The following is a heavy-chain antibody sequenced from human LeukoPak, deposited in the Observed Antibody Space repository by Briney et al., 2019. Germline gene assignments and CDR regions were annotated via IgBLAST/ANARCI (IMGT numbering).Heavy chain of an antibody. CDR3: AKEGYSYGWKPDAFDI. Sequence: GGSLRLSCAASGFTFSSYGMHWVRQAPGKGLEWVAVIPYDGSNKYYADSVKGRFTISRDNSKNTLYLQMNSLRAEDTAVYYCAKEGYSYGWKPDAFDIWGQGTMVTVSS. J-gene: IGHJ3*02. D-gene: IGHD5-18*01. CDR1: GFTFSSYG. V-gene: IGHV3-30*18. CDR2: IPYDGSNK.